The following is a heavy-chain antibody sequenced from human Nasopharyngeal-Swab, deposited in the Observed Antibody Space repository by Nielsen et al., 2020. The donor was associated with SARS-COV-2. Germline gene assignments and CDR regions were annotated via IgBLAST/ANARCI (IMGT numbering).Heavy chain of an antibody. Sequence: ASVKVSCKASRYTFTSYDINWVRQATGQGLEWMGWMNPNSGNTGYAQKFQGRVTITRNTSISTAYMELSSLRSEDTAVYYCARVYCSSTSCFYGMDVWGQGTTVTVSS. CDR3: ARVYCSSTSCFYGMDV. J-gene: IGHJ6*02. V-gene: IGHV1-8*03. D-gene: IGHD2-2*01. CDR2: MNPNSGNT. CDR1: RYTFTSYD.